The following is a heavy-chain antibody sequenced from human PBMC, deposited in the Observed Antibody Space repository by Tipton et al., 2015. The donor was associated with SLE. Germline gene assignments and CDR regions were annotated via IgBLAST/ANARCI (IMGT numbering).Heavy chain of an antibody. CDR1: GGSVSSGSYY. D-gene: IGHD6-13*01. V-gene: IGHV4-39*07. J-gene: IGHJ3*02. Sequence: TLSLTCTVSGGSVSSGSYYWAWIRQPPGKGPEWIGTIYYSGSTYYSPSLKSRVTISVDASKNQFSLRLTSLTAADTAVYYCARVVYSFSDAFDIWGQGTLVTVSS. CDR2: IYYSGST. CDR3: ARVVYSFSDAFDI.